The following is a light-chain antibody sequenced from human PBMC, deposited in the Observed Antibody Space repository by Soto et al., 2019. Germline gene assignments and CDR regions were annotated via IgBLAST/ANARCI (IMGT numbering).Light chain of an antibody. CDR3: QQYGSSPRT. CDR2: GAS. J-gene: IGKJ2*01. CDR1: QSVSSNF. Sequence: ETVLTQSPGTLSLSPGERATLSCRASQSVSSNFLAWYQQKPGQAPRLLIYGASSRATGIPDRFGGSGSGTDFTLTISRLEPEDFAVYYCQQYGSSPRTFGQGTKLEIK. V-gene: IGKV3-20*01.